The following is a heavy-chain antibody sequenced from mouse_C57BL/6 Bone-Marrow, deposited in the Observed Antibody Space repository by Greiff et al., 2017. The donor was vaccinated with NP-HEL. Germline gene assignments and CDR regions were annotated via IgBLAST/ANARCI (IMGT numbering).Heavy chain of an antibody. Sequence: EVKLMESGGGLVKPGGSLKLSCAASGFTFSSYAMSWVRQTPEKRLEWVATISAGGSYTHYPHKVKGRFTISRDKAKNNLYLQLSHLKSEDTAMFSCARDPDWYFDVWGTGTAVTVTS. V-gene: IGHV5-4*01. CDR1: GFTFSSYA. J-gene: IGHJ1*03. CDR2: ISAGGSYT. CDR3: ARDPDWYFDV.